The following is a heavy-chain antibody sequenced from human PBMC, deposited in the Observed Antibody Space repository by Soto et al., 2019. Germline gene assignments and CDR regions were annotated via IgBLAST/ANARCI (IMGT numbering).Heavy chain of an antibody. J-gene: IGHJ5*02. CDR3: ARYIFGQGFKA. D-gene: IGHD3-3*02. Sequence: QVQLVQPGTAVRKPGASVKVSCETSGDTFTNFDLNWVRQASGQGLEWSGWMRADSGHSGQARKFQGRASMTRDTSRRTAYMELRSLRAEDTAVYYCARYIFGQGFKAWGQGTLVFVSS. V-gene: IGHV1-8*01. CDR1: GDTFTNFD. CDR2: MRADSGHS.